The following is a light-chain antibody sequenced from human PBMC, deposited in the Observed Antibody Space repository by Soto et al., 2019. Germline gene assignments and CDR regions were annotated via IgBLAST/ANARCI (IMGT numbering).Light chain of an antibody. V-gene: IGKV3-15*01. CDR3: QQYNNWPPGT. Sequence: EIVVTLSPGTLSLSPGERATLSCRASQSVSSSYLAWYQRKPGQAPRLLIYRASTRATGVPARFSGSGSGTEFTLTISSLQSEDFAVYYCQQYNNWPPGTFGRGTKVAIK. CDR2: RAS. J-gene: IGKJ1*01. CDR1: QSVSSSY.